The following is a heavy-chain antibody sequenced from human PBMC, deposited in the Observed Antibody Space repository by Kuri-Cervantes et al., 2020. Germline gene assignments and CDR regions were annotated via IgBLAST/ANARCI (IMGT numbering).Heavy chain of an antibody. CDR2: IYPADSDT. CDR3: AKRAVAGTTSGAFDI. D-gene: IGHD6-19*01. CDR1: GYSFTNYW. Sequence: GGSLRLSCKASGYSFTNYWIAWVRQMPGKGLEWMAIIYPADSDTRYSPSFQGQVTISADKSISTAYLQWSSLKASDTAMYYCAKRAVAGTTSGAFDIWGQGTMVTVSS. V-gene: IGHV5-51*01. J-gene: IGHJ3*02.